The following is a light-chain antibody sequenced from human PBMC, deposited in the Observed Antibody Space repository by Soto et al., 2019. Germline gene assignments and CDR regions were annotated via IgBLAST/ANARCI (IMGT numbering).Light chain of an antibody. CDR2: KAS. CDR1: QTISSW. V-gene: IGKV1-5*03. Sequence: DIQMTQSPSTLSGSVGDRVTITCRASQTISSWLAWYQQKPGKAPKLLIYKASTLKSGVPSRFSGSGSGTEFTLPIRSLQPDDFASYYCQHYHSYSEAFGQGTKVDIK. J-gene: IGKJ1*01. CDR3: QHYHSYSEA.